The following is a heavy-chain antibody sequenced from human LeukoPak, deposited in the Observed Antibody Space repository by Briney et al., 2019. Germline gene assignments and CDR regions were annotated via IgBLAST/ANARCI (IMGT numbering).Heavy chain of an antibody. CDR2: ISHDETTQ. D-gene: IGHD3-10*01. CDR3: AKDRIIISFGDVSKH. J-gene: IGHJ1*01. Sequence: GRSLRLSCAASGFIFSGYGMHWVRQAPGEGLEWVDLISHDETTQHYADSVKGRFTISRDNSKNTLYLQMKNLRVDDTAVYYCAKDRIIISFGDVSKHWGQGTLVTVSS. V-gene: IGHV3-30*18. CDR1: GFIFSGYG.